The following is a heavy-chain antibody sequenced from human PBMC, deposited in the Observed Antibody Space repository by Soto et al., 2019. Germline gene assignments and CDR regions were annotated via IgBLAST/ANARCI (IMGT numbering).Heavy chain of an antibody. Sequence: TSETLSLTCTVSGGSVTSGSYYWSWIRQPPGKGLEWIGYIYYSGSTNYNPSLKSRVTISVDTSKNQFSLKLSSVTAADTAVYYWARDSRGLGWFDPWGQGTLVTVSS. CDR2: IYYSGST. CDR3: ARDSRGLGWFDP. D-gene: IGHD3-16*01. V-gene: IGHV4-61*01. CDR1: GGSVTSGSYY. J-gene: IGHJ5*01.